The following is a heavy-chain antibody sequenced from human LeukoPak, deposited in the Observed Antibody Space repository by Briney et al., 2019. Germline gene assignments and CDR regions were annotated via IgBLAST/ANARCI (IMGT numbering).Heavy chain of an antibody. Sequence: GGSLRLSCAASGFTFSSSAMSWVRQAPGKGLEWVSAISNNGGYTYYADSVQGRFTISRDNSKSTLCLQMNSLRAEDTAVYYCAKQLGYCSDGSCYFPYWGQGTLVAVSS. CDR2: ISNNGGYT. J-gene: IGHJ4*02. CDR3: AKQLGYCSDGSCYFPY. V-gene: IGHV3-23*01. CDR1: GFTFSSSA. D-gene: IGHD2-15*01.